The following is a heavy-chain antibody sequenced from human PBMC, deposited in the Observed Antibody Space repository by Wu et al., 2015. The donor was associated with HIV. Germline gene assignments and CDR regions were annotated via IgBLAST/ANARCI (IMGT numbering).Heavy chain of an antibody. Sequence: QVQLVQSGAEVKKPGSSVKVSCKASGGTFSSYAISWVRQAPGQGLEWMGGIIPIFGTANYAQKFQGRVTMTRDTSTSTVYMELSSLRSEDTAVYYCARVALLWFGELADAFDIWGQGTMVTSLQ. CDR3: ARVALLWFGELADAFDI. J-gene: IGHJ3*02. D-gene: IGHD3-10*01. CDR2: IIPIFGTA. CDR1: GGTFSSYA. V-gene: IGHV1-69*05.